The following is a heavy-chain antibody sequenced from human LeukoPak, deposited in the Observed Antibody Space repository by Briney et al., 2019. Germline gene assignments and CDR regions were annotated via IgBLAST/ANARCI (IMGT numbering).Heavy chain of an antibody. Sequence: SETLSLTCAVYGGSFSGYYWSWIRQPPGKGLEWIGEINHSGSTNYNPSLKSRVTISVDTSKNQFSLKLSSVTAADTAVYYCARVGNSVGDYYYYYYMDVWGKGTTVAISS. D-gene: IGHD1-26*01. V-gene: IGHV4-34*01. CDR2: INHSGST. CDR3: ARVGNSVGDYYYYYYMDV. CDR1: GGSFSGYY. J-gene: IGHJ6*03.